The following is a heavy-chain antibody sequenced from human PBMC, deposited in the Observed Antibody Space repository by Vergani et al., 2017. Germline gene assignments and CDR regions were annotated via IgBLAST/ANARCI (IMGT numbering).Heavy chain of an antibody. V-gene: IGHV1-69*01. CDR3: ARDGASCGGDCYDPFDY. J-gene: IGHJ4*02. CDR2: IIPIFGTA. D-gene: IGHD2-21*02. Sequence: QVQLVQSGAEVKKPGSSVKVSCKASGGTFSSYAISWVRQAPGQGLEWMGGIIPIFGTANYAQKFQGRVTITADESTSTAYMELSSLRSEDTAVYYCARDGASCGGDCYDPFDYWGQGTLVTVSS. CDR1: GGTFSSYA.